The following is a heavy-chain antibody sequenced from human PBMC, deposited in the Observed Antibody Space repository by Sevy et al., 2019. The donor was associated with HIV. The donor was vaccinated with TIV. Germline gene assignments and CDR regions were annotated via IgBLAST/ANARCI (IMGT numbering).Heavy chain of an antibody. V-gene: IGHV1-2*02. J-gene: IGHJ4*02. CDR3: ARDTTTSEKGPIDY. D-gene: IGHD1-1*01. CDR1: GYTFTDYY. CDR2: INPNGGGV. Sequence: ASVKVSCKTSGYTFTDYYIHWVRQAPGHGLEWLGWINPNGGGVHYAQKFQGRVTMTRDTSIRTVHIELSRLRSDDTALYYCARDTTTSEKGPIDYWGRRTLVTVSS.